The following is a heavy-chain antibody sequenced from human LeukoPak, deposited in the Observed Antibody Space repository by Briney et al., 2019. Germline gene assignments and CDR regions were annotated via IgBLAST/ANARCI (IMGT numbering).Heavy chain of an antibody. CDR2: ISSGGSTI. V-gene: IGHV3-48*03. CDR1: GFTFSSYE. D-gene: IGHD2-15*01. Sequence: GGSLRLSCAASGFTFSSYEMNWVRQAPGKGLEWVSYISSGGSTIYYADSVKGRFTISRDNAKNSLYLQMNSLRAEDTAVYYCARIGFKGDCSGGSCRAPPDYWGQGTLVTVSS. J-gene: IGHJ4*02. CDR3: ARIGFKGDCSGGSCRAPPDY.